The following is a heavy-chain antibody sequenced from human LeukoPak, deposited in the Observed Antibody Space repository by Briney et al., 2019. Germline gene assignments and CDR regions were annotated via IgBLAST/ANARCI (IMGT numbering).Heavy chain of an antibody. Sequence: PSETLSLTCTVSGCSISSDYYWVWIRQPPGKGLEWIGSMSYGGSTLYKSALKSRLTISIDTSKNLFSLRLMSVTAADTAIYFCARGGWEHYFDYWGQGSLVTV. V-gene: IGHV4-38-2*02. CDR1: GCSISSDYY. D-gene: IGHD1-1*01. CDR3: ARGGWEHYFDY. J-gene: IGHJ4*02. CDR2: MSYGGST.